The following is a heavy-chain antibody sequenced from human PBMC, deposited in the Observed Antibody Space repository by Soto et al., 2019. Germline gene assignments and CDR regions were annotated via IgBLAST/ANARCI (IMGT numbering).Heavy chain of an antibody. D-gene: IGHD6-13*01. J-gene: IGHJ6*02. CDR3: ARQVLGVSAPAGNYNMDV. Sequence: PGESLKISCKASGYSFTTFWIGWVRQMPGKGLEWMGIIDPGDSDTRYSPSFQGQVTISADKSISTAYLQWSSLKASDTAMYYCARQVLGVSAPAGNYNMDVWGQGTTVTVSS. V-gene: IGHV5-51*01. CDR2: IDPGDSDT. CDR1: GYSFTTFW.